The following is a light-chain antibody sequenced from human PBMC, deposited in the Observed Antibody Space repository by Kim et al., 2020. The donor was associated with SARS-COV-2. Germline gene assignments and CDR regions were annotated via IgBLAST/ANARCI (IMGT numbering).Light chain of an antibody. CDR2: KAS. V-gene: IGKV1-5*03. CDR3: QQYNEYPPT. J-gene: IGKJ4*01. Sequence: DIQMTQSPSTLSASVGDRVTITCRASQTIYSWLAWYQQKPGKAPKVLISKASSLESGVPSRFSGSGSGTEFTLSISSLQPDDYATYHCQQYNEYPPTFGGGTKVDIK. CDR1: QTIYSW.